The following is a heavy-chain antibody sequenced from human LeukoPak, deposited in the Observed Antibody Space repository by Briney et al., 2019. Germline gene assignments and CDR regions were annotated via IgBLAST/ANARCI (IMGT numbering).Heavy chain of an antibody. V-gene: IGHV1-3*01. CDR2: LNAGSGDT. D-gene: IGHD3-10*01. CDR1: GYTFTDYA. Sequence: ASVKVSCKASGYTFTDYAIHWVRQAPGQSLEWMGWLNAGSGDTKYSQNFQDRVTISRDKSTSTAYMELSSLRSEDTAVYYCARDLTGITMVRGVIADRPDNYYYGMDVWGQGTTVTVSS. CDR3: ARDLTGITMVRGVIADRPDNYYYGMDV. J-gene: IGHJ6*02.